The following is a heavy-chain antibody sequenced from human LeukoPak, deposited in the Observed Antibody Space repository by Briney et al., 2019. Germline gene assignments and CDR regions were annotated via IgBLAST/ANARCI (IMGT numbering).Heavy chain of an antibody. CDR2: IYTGGST. V-gene: IGHV4-4*09. Sequence: SETLSLTCTVSGGSISSYYWSWIRQPPGKGLEWIGYIYTGGSTNYNPSLKSRVTISVDTSKNQFSLKLSSVTAADTAVYYCARRSWGVYYFDYWGQGTLVTVSS. D-gene: IGHD3-10*01. CDR1: GGSISSYY. CDR3: ARRSWGVYYFDY. J-gene: IGHJ4*02.